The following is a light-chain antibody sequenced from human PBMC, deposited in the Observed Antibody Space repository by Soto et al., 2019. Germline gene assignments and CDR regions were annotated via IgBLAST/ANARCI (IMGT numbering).Light chain of an antibody. Sequence: DIQMTQSPSSLSASVGDRVTITCQASQDISNYLNWYQQKPGKAPKILIYGASNLETGVPSRFSGSGSGTDFTFTISSLQPEDIATYYCQQYENLPTFGGGTKVEIK. V-gene: IGKV1-33*01. J-gene: IGKJ4*01. CDR1: QDISNY. CDR2: GAS. CDR3: QQYENLPT.